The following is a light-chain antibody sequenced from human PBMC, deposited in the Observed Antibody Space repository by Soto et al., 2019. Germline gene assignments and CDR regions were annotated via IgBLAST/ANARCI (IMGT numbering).Light chain of an antibody. V-gene: IGKV4-1*01. CDR2: WAS. J-gene: IGKJ3*01. Sequence: DIVMTQSPDSLAVSLGERATINCKSSQSVLYSSNNKNYLACYQQKPGQPPKLLIYWASTRESGVPDRFSGSGSGTDFTLTISSLQAGDGAVYFCQQYYSTPFTFGPRTKVPIK. CDR3: QQYYSTPFT. CDR1: QSVLYSSNNKNY.